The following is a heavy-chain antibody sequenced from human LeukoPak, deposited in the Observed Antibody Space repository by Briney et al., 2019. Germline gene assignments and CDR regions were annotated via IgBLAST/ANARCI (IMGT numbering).Heavy chain of an antibody. J-gene: IGHJ4*02. CDR3: ARDRTHGGDYFDY. CDR1: GFTVSSNY. CDR2: IYSGGST. V-gene: IGHV3-66*01. Sequence: GGSLRLSCAASGFTVSSNYMSWVRQAPGKGLEWVSVIYSGGSTYYADSVKGRFTISRDNSKNTLYLQMNSLRAEDTAVYYCARDRTHGGDYFDYWGQGTLVTVSS. D-gene: IGHD2-21*01.